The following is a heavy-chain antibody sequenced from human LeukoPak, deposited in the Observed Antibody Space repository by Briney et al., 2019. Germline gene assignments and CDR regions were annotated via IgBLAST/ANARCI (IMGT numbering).Heavy chain of an antibody. V-gene: IGHV3-23*01. Sequence: GGSLRLSCAASGFTVSSNYMSWVRQAPGKGLEWVSSISGRGGSTYYADSVKGRFTISRDNSKNTLHLQMNSLRAEDTAVYYCAKESYYGSGSSHWFDPWGQGTLVTVSS. CDR1: GFTVSSNY. J-gene: IGHJ5*02. CDR2: ISGRGGST. D-gene: IGHD3-10*01. CDR3: AKESYYGSGSSHWFDP.